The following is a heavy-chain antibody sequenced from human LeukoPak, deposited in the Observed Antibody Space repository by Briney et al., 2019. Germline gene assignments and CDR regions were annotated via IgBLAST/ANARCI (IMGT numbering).Heavy chain of an antibody. Sequence: KPGGSLRLSCAASGFTFSSYSMNWVRQAPGKGLEWVSSISSSSSYIYYADSVKGRFTISRDNAKNSLYLQMNSLRAEDTAVYYCARVTRFLEWLTVDYWGQGTLVTVSS. V-gene: IGHV3-21*01. CDR3: ARVTRFLEWLTVDY. D-gene: IGHD3-3*01. CDR2: ISSSSSYI. J-gene: IGHJ4*02. CDR1: GFTFSSYS.